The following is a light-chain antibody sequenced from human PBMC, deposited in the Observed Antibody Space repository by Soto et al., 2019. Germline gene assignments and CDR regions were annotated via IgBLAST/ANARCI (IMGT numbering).Light chain of an antibody. CDR1: SSDIGGYNY. Sequence: QSFRTQPASVSVSPGQSLTISCTGTSSDIGGYNYVSWYQQHPGEAPKLIISEVSNRPSDVSHRFSGSKSGNTASLIISGLQAEDEADYYCSSYTINFTVIFGGGTKVTVL. V-gene: IGLV2-14*01. CDR2: EVS. CDR3: SSYTINFTVI. J-gene: IGLJ2*01.